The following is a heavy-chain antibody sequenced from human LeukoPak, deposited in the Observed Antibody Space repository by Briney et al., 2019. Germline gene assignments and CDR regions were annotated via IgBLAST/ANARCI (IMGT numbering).Heavy chain of an antibody. V-gene: IGHV5-10-1*01. J-gene: IGHJ5*02. D-gene: IGHD3-22*01. CDR1: GYSFPSYW. CDR3: VRQPPGVYDTTQNWFDP. CDR2: IAPSDSYT. Sequence: GASLKISCKVSGYSFPSYWITWVRQVPGKGLEWMGRIAPSDSYTNYNPSFEGHVTISVEKSITTVYLQWSSLKASDTAMYYCVRQPPGVYDTTQNWFDPWGQGTLVTVSS.